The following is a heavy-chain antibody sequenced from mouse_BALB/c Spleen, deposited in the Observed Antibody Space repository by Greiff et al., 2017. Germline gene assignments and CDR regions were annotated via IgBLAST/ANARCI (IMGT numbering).Heavy chain of an antibody. V-gene: IGHV1S81*02. CDR3: SYGYPWFAY. CDR2: INPSNGGT. D-gene: IGHD1-2*01. CDR1: GYTFTSYY. J-gene: IGHJ3*01. Sequence: VQLQQSGAELVKPGASVKLSCKASGYTFTSYYMYWVKQRPGQGLEWIGEINPSNGGTNFNEKFKSKATLTVDKSSSTAYMQLSSLTYEDSAVYYCSYGYPWFAYWGQGTLVTVSA.